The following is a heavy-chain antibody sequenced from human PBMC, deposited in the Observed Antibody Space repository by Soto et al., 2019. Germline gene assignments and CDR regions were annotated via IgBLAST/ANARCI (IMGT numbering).Heavy chain of an antibody. V-gene: IGHV1-46*01. CDR1: GYTFTSYY. J-gene: IGHJ3*01. CDR3: ALNAFDF. CDR2: INPSDGST. Sequence: QVQLVQSGAEVKRPGASVKLSCKTSGYTFTSYYIHWVRQAPGQGLEWVAIINPSDGSTSTTQKFQGRVTVTRDMSTSTVYMDLNSLRSEDTAVYYCALNAFDFWGQGTMVTVSS.